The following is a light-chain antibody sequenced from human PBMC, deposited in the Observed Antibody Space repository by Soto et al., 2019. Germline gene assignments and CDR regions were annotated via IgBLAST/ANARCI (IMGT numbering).Light chain of an antibody. V-gene: IGLV2-14*01. CDR1: RSDVGGYND. CDR3: SSYASGGAYD. CDR2: DIS. J-gene: IGLJ1*01. Sequence: QSVLTQPASVSGSPGQSITISFSGTRSDVGGYNDVSWYQQHPGKAPKLMIYDISNRPSGASDRFSGSKSGNTASLTISGLQAEDDSDYYCSSYASGGAYDFITGTKVTV.